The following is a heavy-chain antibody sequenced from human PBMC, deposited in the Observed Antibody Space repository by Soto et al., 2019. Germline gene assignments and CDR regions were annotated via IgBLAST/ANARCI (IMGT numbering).Heavy chain of an antibody. V-gene: IGHV4-34*01. D-gene: IGHD1-7*01. CDR3: ARGHNWNYVNYYYYGMDV. CDR1: GGSFSGYY. J-gene: IGHJ6*02. Sequence: KTSETLSLTCAVYGGSFSGYYWSWIRQPPGKGLEWIGEINHSGSTNYNPSLKSRVTISVDTSKNQFSLKLSSVTAADTAVYYCARGHNWNYVNYYYYGMDVWGQGTTVTVSS. CDR2: INHSGST.